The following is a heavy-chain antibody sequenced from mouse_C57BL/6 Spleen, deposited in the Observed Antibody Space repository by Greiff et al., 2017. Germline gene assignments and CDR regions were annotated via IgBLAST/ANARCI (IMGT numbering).Heavy chain of an antibody. J-gene: IGHJ4*01. V-gene: IGHV1-53*01. CDR1: GYTFTSYW. CDR2: INPSNGGT. Sequence: VQLQQPGTELVKPGASVKLSCKASGYTFTSYWMHWVKQRPGQGLEWIGNINPSNGGTNSNEKFKSKATLTVDKSSSTSYMQLSSLTSRDSAVYYCARPNWDVGEAMDYWGQGTSVTVSS. D-gene: IGHD4-1*01. CDR3: ARPNWDVGEAMDY.